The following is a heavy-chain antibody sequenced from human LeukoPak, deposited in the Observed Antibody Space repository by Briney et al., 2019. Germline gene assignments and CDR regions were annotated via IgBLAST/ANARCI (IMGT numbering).Heavy chain of an antibody. D-gene: IGHD3-10*01. CDR1: GGSISSSSYH. Sequence: SETLSLTCTVSGGSISSSSYHWGWIRQPPGKGLEWIGSIYYTGTTYYNPSLKSRVTISVDTSKNQFSLKLSSVTAADTAVYYCARADSLVGELFHYYYGMDVWGQGTTVTVSS. V-gene: IGHV4-39*07. J-gene: IGHJ6*02. CDR3: ARADSLVGELFHYYYGMDV. CDR2: IYYTGTT.